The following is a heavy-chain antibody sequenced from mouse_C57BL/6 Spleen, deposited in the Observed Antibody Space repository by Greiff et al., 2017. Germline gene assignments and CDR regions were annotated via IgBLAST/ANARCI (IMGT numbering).Heavy chain of an antibody. Sequence: EVKLMESGGGLVKPGGSLKLSCAASGFTFSDYGMHWVRQAPEKGLEWVAYISSGSSTIYYADTVKGRFTISRDNAKNTLFLQMTSLRSEDTAMYYCARPGTAWYFDGWGTGTTVTVSS. CDR1: GFTFSDYG. V-gene: IGHV5-17*01. D-gene: IGHD3-3*01. CDR2: ISSGSSTI. CDR3: ARPGTAWYFDG. J-gene: IGHJ1*03.